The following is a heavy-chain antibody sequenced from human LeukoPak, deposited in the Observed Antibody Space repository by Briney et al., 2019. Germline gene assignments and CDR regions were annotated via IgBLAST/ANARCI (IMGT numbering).Heavy chain of an antibody. D-gene: IGHD2-2*01. CDR2: INWSGGTT. J-gene: IGHJ4*02. CDR1: GFSFDEHG. V-gene: IGHV3-20*04. Sequence: GGSLRLSCTASGFSFDEHGMSWVRQVPGKGLEWVSVINWSGGTTGYADPLRGRFPISRDNAKNSLYLQMDSLRAEDTALYYCARAPITSPFYFDYWGQGTLVTVSS. CDR3: ARAPITSPFYFDY.